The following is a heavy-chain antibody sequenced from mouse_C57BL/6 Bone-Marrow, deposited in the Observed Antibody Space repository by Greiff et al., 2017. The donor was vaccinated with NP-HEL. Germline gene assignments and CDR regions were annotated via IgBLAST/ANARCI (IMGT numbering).Heavy chain of an antibody. CDR3: ARIYDGYPYYYAMDY. D-gene: IGHD2-3*01. CDR2: IDPSDSYT. J-gene: IGHJ4*01. V-gene: IGHV1-69*01. CDR1: GYTFTSYW. Sequence: QVQLQQPGAELVMPGASVKLSCKASGYTFTSYWMHWVKQRPGQGLEWIGEIDPSDSYTNYNQKFKGKSTLTVDKSSSTAYMQLSSLTSEDSAVYYCARIYDGYPYYYAMDYWGQGTSVTVSS.